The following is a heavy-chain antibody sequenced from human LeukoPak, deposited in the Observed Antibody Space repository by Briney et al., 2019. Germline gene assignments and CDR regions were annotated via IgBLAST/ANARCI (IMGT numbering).Heavy chain of an antibody. D-gene: IGHD4-11*01. CDR3: ARTGDYSDYTAWYFDY. CDR2: IYYSGST. Sequence: PSETLSLTCTVSGGSISSYYWSWIRQPPGKGLEWIGYIYYSGSTNYNPSLKSRVTISVDTSKNNFSLKLSSVTAADTAVYYCARTGDYSDYTAWYFDYWGQGTLVTVSS. CDR1: GGSISSYY. V-gene: IGHV4-59*08. J-gene: IGHJ4*02.